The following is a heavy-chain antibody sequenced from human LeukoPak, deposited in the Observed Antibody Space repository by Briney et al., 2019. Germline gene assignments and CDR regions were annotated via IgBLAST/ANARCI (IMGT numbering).Heavy chain of an antibody. CDR3: ARESWDTAMVTDYYYYYMDV. Sequence: PSETLSLTCTVSGGSISSHYWSWIRQPPGKGLEWIGYIYYSGSTNYNPSLKSRVTISVDTSKNQLSLKLSFVTAADTAVYYCARESWDTAMVTDYYYYYMDVWGKGTTVTVSS. D-gene: IGHD5-18*01. CDR1: GGSISSHY. V-gene: IGHV4-59*11. J-gene: IGHJ6*03. CDR2: IYYSGST.